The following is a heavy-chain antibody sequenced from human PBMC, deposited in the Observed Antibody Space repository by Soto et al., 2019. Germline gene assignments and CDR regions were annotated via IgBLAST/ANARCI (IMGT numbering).Heavy chain of an antibody. CDR2: IYYSGST. J-gene: IGHJ4*02. CDR3: ASSSTTVNIFDY. CDR1: GGSISSYY. Sequence: SETLSLTCTVSGGSISSYYWSWIRQPPGKGLEWIGYIYYSGSTNYNPSLKSRVTISVDTSKNQFSLKLSSVTAADTAVYYCASSSTTVNIFDYWGQGTLGTV. V-gene: IGHV4-59*01. D-gene: IGHD4-17*01.